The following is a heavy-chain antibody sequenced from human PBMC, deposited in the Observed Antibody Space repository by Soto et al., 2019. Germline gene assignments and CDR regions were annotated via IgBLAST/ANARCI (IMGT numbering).Heavy chain of an antibody. CDR1: GFTFSSYA. D-gene: IGHD3-3*01. J-gene: IGHJ4*02. CDR3: AKGPRITSVGVVIIPKYYFDY. V-gene: IGHV3-23*01. CDR2: ISGSGGST. Sequence: GGSLRLSCAASGFTFSSYAMSWVRQAPGKGLEWVSAISGSGGSTYYADSVKGRFTISRDNSKNTLYLQMNSLRAEDTAVYYCAKGPRITSVGVVIIPKYYFDYWGQGTLVTVSS.